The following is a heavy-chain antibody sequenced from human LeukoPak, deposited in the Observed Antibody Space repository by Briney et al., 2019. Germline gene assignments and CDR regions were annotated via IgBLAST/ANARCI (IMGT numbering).Heavy chain of an antibody. Sequence: GGSLRLSCAASGFTFRSYSMNWVRQAPGKGLEWVSYISSGSGTIYYADSVKGRFTISRDNAKNSLYLQMNSLRTEDTAVYYCAREFVLRFFEGYMDVWGKGTTVTISS. J-gene: IGHJ6*03. CDR2: ISSGSGTI. CDR3: AREFVLRFFEGYMDV. CDR1: GFTFRSYS. D-gene: IGHD3-3*01. V-gene: IGHV3-48*01.